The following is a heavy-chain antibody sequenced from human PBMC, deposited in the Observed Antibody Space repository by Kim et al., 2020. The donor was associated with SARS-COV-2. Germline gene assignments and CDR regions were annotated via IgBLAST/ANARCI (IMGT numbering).Heavy chain of an antibody. J-gene: IGHJ4*02. D-gene: IGHD6-13*01. CDR2: IIPIFGTA. CDR3: ARVGGIAADRPFDY. Sequence: SVKVSCKASGGTFSSYAISWVRQAPGQGLEWMGGIIPIFGTANYAQKFQGRVTITADESTSTAYMELSSLRSEDTAVYYCARVGGIAADRPFDYWGQGTLVTVSS. V-gene: IGHV1-69*13. CDR1: GGTFSSYA.